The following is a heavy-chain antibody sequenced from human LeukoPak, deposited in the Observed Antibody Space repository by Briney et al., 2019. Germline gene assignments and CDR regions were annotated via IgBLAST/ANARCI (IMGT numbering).Heavy chain of an antibody. Sequence: PGGSLRLSCAASGFTFSSYAMSWVRQAPGKGLEWVSGISGSGGRTNYADSVKGRFTISRDNSKNTLYLQMNSLRAEDTAVYYCAKGPKQQLVGSRGYFFDYWGQGTLVTVSS. J-gene: IGHJ4*02. CDR2: ISGSGGRT. V-gene: IGHV3-23*01. CDR3: AKGPKQQLVGSRGYFFDY. CDR1: GFTFSSYA. D-gene: IGHD6-13*01.